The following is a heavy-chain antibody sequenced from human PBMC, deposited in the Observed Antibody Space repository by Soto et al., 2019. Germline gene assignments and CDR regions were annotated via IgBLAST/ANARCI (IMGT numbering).Heavy chain of an antibody. CDR2: IIPIFGTA. Sequence: SVKVSCKASGGTFSSYAISWVRQAPGQGLEWMGGIIPIFGTANYAQKFQGRVTITADESTSTAYMELSSLRSEDTAVYYCARSFGVAAVGPFDYWGQGTLVTVSS. D-gene: IGHD6-13*01. J-gene: IGHJ4*02. CDR3: ARSFGVAAVGPFDY. CDR1: GGTFSSYA. V-gene: IGHV1-69*13.